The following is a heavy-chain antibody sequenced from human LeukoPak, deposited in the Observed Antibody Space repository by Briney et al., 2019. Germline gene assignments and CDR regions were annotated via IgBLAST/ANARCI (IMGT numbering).Heavy chain of an antibody. CDR1: GGTFSSYA. D-gene: IGHD3-10*01. CDR3: ARDFGRRHYYYYMDV. CDR2: IIPIFGTA. Sequence: SVKVSCKASGGTFSSYAISWVRQAPGQGLEWMGGIIPIFGTANYAQKFQGRVTITTDESTSTAYMELSSLRSEDTAVYYCARDFGRRHYYYYMDVWGKGTTVTVSS. J-gene: IGHJ6*03. V-gene: IGHV1-69*05.